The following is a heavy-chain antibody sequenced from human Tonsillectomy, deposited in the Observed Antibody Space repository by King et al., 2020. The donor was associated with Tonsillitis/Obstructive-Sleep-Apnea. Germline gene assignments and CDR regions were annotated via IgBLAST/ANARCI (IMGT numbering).Heavy chain of an antibody. D-gene: IGHD3-3*01. CDR2: LWYDGSNK. CDR3: ARQEPSAHDLWSALYYFDY. Sequence: VQLVESGGGVVQPGRSLRLSCTASGFTFSNYGMHWVRQAPGKGLEWVAVLWYDGSNKYYSDSVKGRFTISRDNSKNTLYLQMNSLRAEDTAVYYCARQEPSAHDLWSALYYFDYWGQGTLVTVSS. J-gene: IGHJ4*02. CDR1: GFTFSNYG. V-gene: IGHV3-33*01.